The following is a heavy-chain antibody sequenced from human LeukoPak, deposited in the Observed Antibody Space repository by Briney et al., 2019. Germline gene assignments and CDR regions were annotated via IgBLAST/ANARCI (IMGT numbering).Heavy chain of an antibody. CDR3: VRGADTGYSSDS. CDR2: INSHGRST. D-gene: IGHD3-9*01. V-gene: IGHV3-74*01. Sequence: PGGSLRLSCVASGFTFSRYWMHWVRQAPGKGLVWVSRINSHGRSTNYADSVKGRFSISRDNAENTLYLQMNSLRVEDTAVYYCVRGADTGYSSDSWGQGTLVTVSS. CDR1: GFTFSRYW. J-gene: IGHJ4*02.